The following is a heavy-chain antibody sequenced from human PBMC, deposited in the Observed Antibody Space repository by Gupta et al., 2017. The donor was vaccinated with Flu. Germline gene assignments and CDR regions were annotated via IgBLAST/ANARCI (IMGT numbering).Heavy chain of an antibody. V-gene: IGHV3-7*01. CDR3: ARVYISSSGRGLDV. D-gene: IGHD6-6*01. CDR2: IKHKGIEK. J-gene: IGHJ6*02. Sequence: QATEKGLDWVANIKHKGIEKSYADSVKGRITISRDNAKNSLYLQMDSRRVEDTAVYYCARVYISSSGRGLDVWGQGTTVTVSS.